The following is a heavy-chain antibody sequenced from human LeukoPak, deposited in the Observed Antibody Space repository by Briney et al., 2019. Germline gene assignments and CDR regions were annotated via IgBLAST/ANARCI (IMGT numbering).Heavy chain of an antibody. Sequence: GGSLRLSCAASGFTFSSYEMNWVRQAPGKGLEWVSYISSSGSTIYYADSVKGRFTISRDNAKNSLYLQMNSLRAEGTAVYYCATSPPGYYDSSGYYLSGAFDIWGQGTMVTVSS. CDR3: ATSPPGYYDSSGYYLSGAFDI. V-gene: IGHV3-48*03. D-gene: IGHD3-22*01. CDR2: ISSSGSTI. J-gene: IGHJ3*02. CDR1: GFTFSSYE.